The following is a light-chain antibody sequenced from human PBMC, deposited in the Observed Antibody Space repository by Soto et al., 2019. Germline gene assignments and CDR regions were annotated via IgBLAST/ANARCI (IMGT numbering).Light chain of an antibody. J-gene: IGLJ1*01. Sequence: QSVLTQPRSVSGSPGQSVTISCTGTSSDVGAYRFVSWYQQLPGKAPKVIIYDVSERPSGVPDRFSGSKSDNTASLTISGLQAEDEADYYCCPYAGNNVYVFGTGTKVTVL. CDR1: SSDVGAYRF. V-gene: IGLV2-11*01. CDR3: CPYAGNNVYV. CDR2: DVS.